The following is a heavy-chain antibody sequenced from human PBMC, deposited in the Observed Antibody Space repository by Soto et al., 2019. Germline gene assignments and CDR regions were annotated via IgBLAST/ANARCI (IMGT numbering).Heavy chain of an antibody. CDR1: GYTFTGYY. V-gene: IGHV1-2*02. J-gene: IGHJ6*01. Sequence: ASVKVSCKASGYTFTGYYMHWVRQAPGQGLERMGWINPNSGGTNYAQKFQGRVTMTRDTSISTAYMELSRLRSDDTAVYYCARAPNLAVADRYSCSYGMDVWRQEPTVTASS. CDR2: INPNSGGT. D-gene: IGHD6-19*01. CDR3: ARAPNLAVADRYSCSYGMDV.